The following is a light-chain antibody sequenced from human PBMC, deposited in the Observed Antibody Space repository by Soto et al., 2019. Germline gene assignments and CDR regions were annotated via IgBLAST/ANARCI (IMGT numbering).Light chain of an antibody. CDR1: SSDVGGYNY. CDR2: EVS. V-gene: IGLV2-14*01. J-gene: IGLJ1*01. Sequence: QSVLTQPASVSGSPGQSITISCTGTSSDVGGYNYVSWYQQHPGKAPKLMIYEVSNRPSGISNRFSGSKSGNTASLTIPGLQAEDEADYYCSSFTRSSTYVFGSGTKVTVL. CDR3: SSFTRSSTYV.